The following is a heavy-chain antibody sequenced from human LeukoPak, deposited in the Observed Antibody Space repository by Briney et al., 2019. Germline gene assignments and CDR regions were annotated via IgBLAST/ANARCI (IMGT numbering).Heavy chain of an antibody. V-gene: IGHV3-15*01. Sequence: GGSLRLSCAASGFTFSNAWMSWVRQAPGKGLEWVGRIKSKTDGGTTDYAAPVKGRFTISRDDSKNTLYVQMNSLKTEDTAVYYCTTDSGSYLIDYWGQGTLATVSS. CDR2: IKSKTDGGTT. D-gene: IGHD1-26*01. CDR1: GFTFSNAW. J-gene: IGHJ4*02. CDR3: TTDSGSYLIDY.